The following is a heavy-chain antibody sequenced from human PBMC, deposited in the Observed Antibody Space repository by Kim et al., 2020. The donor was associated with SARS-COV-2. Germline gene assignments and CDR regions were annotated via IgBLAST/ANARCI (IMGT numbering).Heavy chain of an antibody. J-gene: IGHJ4*02. CDR3: ARVSGGDFVRDF. D-gene: IGHD2-21*02. V-gene: IGHV4-31*02. Sequence: TYYNPSLKSRVTISVDTSKNQFSLKLNSVTAADTAVYYCARVSGGDFVRDFWGQGTLVTVSS. CDR2: T.